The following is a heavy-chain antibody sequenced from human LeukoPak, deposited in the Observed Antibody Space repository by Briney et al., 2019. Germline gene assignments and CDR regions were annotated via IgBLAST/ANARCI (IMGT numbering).Heavy chain of an antibody. D-gene: IGHD2-2*01. CDR1: GFTFSSYS. Sequence: GGSLRLSCAASGFTFSSYSMNWVRQAPGKGLEWVSSISSSSSYIYYADSVKGRFTISRDNAKNSLYLQMNSLRAEDTAVYYCARDRGVPAAMYYFDYWGQGTLVTVSS. J-gene: IGHJ4*02. CDR3: ARDRGVPAAMYYFDY. CDR2: ISSSSSYI. V-gene: IGHV3-21*01.